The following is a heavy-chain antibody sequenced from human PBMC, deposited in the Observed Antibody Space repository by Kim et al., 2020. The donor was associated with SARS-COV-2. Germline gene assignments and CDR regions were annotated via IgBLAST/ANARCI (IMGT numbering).Heavy chain of an antibody. J-gene: IGHJ3*02. D-gene: IGHD1-20*01. Sequence: SVKVSCKTSGGTFSTFPISWVRQAPGQVLEWVGGIIPLFNTANYAQKFQGRVTITADESTNIAYMELSGLRSEDTAIYYCARDGIIGSIDPIDAFHMWGQGTMVTVSS. CDR1: GGTFSTFP. CDR2: IIPLFNTA. V-gene: IGHV1-69*13. CDR3: ARDGIIGSIDPIDAFHM.